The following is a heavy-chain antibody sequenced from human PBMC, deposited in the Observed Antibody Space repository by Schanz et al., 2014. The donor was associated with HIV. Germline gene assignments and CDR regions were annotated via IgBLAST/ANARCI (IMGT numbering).Heavy chain of an antibody. D-gene: IGHD2-2*01. J-gene: IGHJ4*02. CDR3: AKVGRIYSTTWIDY. CDR1: GFTFSIFG. V-gene: IGHV3-33*06. Sequence: QVQLVESGGGVVQPGRSLRLSCAASGFTFSIFGMHWVRQAPGKGLEWVAIIGNDGSNKYYADSVKGRFTVSRDNSKNTNTLYLQMNSLRAEDTAVYYCAKVGRIYSTTWIDYWGQGTLVTVSS. CDR2: IGNDGSNK.